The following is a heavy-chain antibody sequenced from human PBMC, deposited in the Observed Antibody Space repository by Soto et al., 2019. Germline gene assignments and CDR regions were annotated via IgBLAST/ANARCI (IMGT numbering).Heavy chain of an antibody. D-gene: IGHD2-2*01. V-gene: IGHV4-39*02. CDR1: GGSISYNSYY. Sequence: SETLSLTCSVSGGSISYNSYYWGWIRQPPGKGLEWVGGIFYTGTTYYSPSLKDRVTISVDTSKNSFSLNLTSVTAADTAVYLCPRLVVVAPVANAWGQGTIVTIYS. CDR2: IFYTGTT. CDR3: PRLVVVAPVANA. J-gene: IGHJ5*02.